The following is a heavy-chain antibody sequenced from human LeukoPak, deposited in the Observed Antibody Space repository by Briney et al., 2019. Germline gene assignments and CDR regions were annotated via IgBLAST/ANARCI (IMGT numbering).Heavy chain of an antibody. V-gene: IGHV3-74*01. D-gene: IGHD1-26*01. Sequence: QSGGSLRLSCVASRFTFSNYWIHWVRQAPGKGLVWVSHINYDGTDTIYAKSVKGRFTVSRDNGKNTVYLQMNSLRAEDTAVYYCATKRYSGTYPDLDNWGQGTLVTVSS. CDR3: ATKRYSGTYPDLDN. J-gene: IGHJ4*02. CDR2: INYDGTDT. CDR1: RFTFSNYW.